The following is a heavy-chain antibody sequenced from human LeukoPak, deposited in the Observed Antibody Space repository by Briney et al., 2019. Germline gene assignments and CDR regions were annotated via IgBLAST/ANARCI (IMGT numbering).Heavy chain of an antibody. Sequence: SETLSLTCAVYGGSFSGYYWSWIRQPPGKGLEWIGEINHSGSTNYNPSFESRVTISVDTSKNQFSLKLSSVTDADTAVYYCARAVTARVTLGRSLSGMDVWGQGTTVTVSS. D-gene: IGHD5-18*01. J-gene: IGHJ6*02. CDR2: INHSGST. CDR1: GGSFSGYY. CDR3: ARAVTARVTLGRSLSGMDV. V-gene: IGHV4-34*01.